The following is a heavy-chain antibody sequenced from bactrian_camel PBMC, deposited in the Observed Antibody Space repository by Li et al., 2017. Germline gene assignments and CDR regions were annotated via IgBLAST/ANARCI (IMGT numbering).Heavy chain of an antibody. CDR3: ATGPGYTARY. V-gene: IGHV3S54*01. Sequence: QLVESGGGSVQAGGSLTLSCVASGNTYAVYCLGWFRQAPGKEREAVASMYNGGSSTYYADSVKGRFTISLDNAKNTLYLQMDSLKADDTAIYYCATGPGYTARYWGQGTQVTVS. J-gene: IGHJ4*01. CDR1: GNTYAVYC. D-gene: IGHD2*01. CDR2: MYNGGSST.